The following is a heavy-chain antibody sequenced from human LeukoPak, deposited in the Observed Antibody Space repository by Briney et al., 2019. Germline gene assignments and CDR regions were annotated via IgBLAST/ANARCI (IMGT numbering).Heavy chain of an antibody. CDR2: IYSGDST. V-gene: IGHV3-66*04. D-gene: IGHD3-22*01. CDR3: ARHRPLGYYDSSGYYSDY. Sequence: GGSLRLSCAASGFTFSSYAMSWVRQAPGKGLEWVSVIYSGDSTYYADSVKGRFTISRDNSKNTLYLQMNSLRADDTAVYYCARHRPLGYYDSSGYYSDYWGQGTLVTVSS. J-gene: IGHJ4*02. CDR1: GFTFSSYA.